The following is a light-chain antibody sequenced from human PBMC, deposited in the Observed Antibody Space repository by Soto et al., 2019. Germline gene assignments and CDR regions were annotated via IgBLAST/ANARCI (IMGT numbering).Light chain of an antibody. CDR3: QQYGSSPMYT. Sequence: EIVLTQSPGTLSLSPGERATLSCRASQSVSSSYLAWYQQKPGQAPRLRIYGASSRATGIRDRLSGSGSGTDFTLTISRLEPEDFAVYYCQQYGSSPMYTFVQGTKLEIK. V-gene: IGKV3-20*01. J-gene: IGKJ2*01. CDR2: GAS. CDR1: QSVSSSY.